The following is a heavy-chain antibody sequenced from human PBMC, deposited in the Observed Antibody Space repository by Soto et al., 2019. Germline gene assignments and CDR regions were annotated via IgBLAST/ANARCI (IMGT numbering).Heavy chain of an antibody. Sequence: SETLSLTCTVSGASISSSSYYWGWIRQPPGKGLEWIGCIYYSGSTYYTPSLKSRVTISVDTSKNQFSLKLSSVTAADTAVYYCAREWDDDILTGYYFDYWGQGTLVTVSS. V-gene: IGHV4-39*07. CDR3: AREWDDDILTGYYFDY. CDR1: GASISSSSYY. CDR2: IYYSGST. D-gene: IGHD3-9*01. J-gene: IGHJ4*02.